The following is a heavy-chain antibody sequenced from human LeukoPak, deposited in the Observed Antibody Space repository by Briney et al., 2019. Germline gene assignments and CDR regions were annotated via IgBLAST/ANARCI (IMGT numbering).Heavy chain of an antibody. CDR1: GGSISSSSYY. Sequence: SETLSLTCTVSGGSISSSSYYWGWIRQPPGKGLEWIGSIYYSGSTYYNPSLKSRVTISVDTSKNQFSLKLSSVTAADTAVYYCARTHKNWFDPWGQGTFVTVSS. J-gene: IGHJ5*02. CDR2: IYYSGST. V-gene: IGHV4-39*01. CDR3: ARTHKNWFDP.